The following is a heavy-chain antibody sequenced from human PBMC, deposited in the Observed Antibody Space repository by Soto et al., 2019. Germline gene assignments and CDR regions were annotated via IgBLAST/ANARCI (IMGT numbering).Heavy chain of an antibody. CDR1: GFTFSSYG. V-gene: IGHV3-30*03. CDR3: ARDHRAVKGNGY. CDR2: ISYDGSNK. Sequence: GGSLRLSCAASGFTFSSYGMHWVRQAPGKGLEWVAVISYDGSNKYYADSVKGRFTISRDNSKNTLYLQMNSLRDEDTAVYYCARDHRAVKGNGYWGQGTLVTVSS. D-gene: IGHD2-8*01. J-gene: IGHJ4*02.